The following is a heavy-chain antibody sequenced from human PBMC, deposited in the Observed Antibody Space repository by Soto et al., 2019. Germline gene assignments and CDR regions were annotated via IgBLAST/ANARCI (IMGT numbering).Heavy chain of an antibody. D-gene: IGHD3-22*01. CDR2: ISSSSSYI. CDR3: ARVGGGYYDSSGSAE. CDR1: GFTFSSYS. J-gene: IGHJ4*02. Sequence: EVQLLESGGGLVQPGGSLRLSCAASGFTFSSYSMNWVRQAPGKGLEWVSSISSSSSYIYYADSVKGRFTISRDNAKNSLYLQMNSLRAEDTAVYYCARVGGGYYDSSGSAEWGQGTLVTVSS. V-gene: IGHV3-21*01.